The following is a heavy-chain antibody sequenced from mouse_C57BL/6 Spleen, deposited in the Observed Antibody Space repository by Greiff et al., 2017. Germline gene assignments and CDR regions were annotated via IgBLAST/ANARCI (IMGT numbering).Heavy chain of an antibody. CDR2: IHPNRGST. J-gene: IGHJ2*01. V-gene: IGHV1-64*01. Sequence: VKLQQSGAELVKPGASVKLSCKASGYTFTSYWMHWVKQRPGQGLEWIGMIHPNRGSTNSNEKFKSKATLTVDKSSSTAYVQSSSLTSEASAVYYCARRDGNYLTYFDYWGQGTTLTVSS. CDR3: ARRDGNYLTYFDY. D-gene: IGHD2-1*01. CDR1: GYTFTSYW.